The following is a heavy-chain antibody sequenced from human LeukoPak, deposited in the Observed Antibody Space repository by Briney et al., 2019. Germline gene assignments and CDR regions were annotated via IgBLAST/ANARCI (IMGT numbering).Heavy chain of an antibody. J-gene: IGHJ3*02. CDR1: GYTFTNFG. CDR3: ARDPLLRAFDI. CDR2: INTNTGNP. D-gene: IGHD1-26*01. V-gene: IGHV7-4-1*02. Sequence: GASVKVSCKASGYTFTNFGINWVRQAPGQGLEWVGWINTNTGNPSYVQGFAGRFVFSLDTSVNTAYPQINSLKAEGTAVYYCARDPLLRAFDIWGQGTMVTVSS.